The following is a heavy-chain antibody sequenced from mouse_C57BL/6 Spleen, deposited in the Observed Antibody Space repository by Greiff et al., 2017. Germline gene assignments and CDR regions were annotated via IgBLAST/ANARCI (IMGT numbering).Heavy chain of an antibody. CDR1: GYTFTSYW. CDR3: ARYGGHWYFDV. D-gene: IGHD1-1*02. Sequence: QVQLKQPGTELVKPGASVKLSCKASGYTFTSYWLHWVKQRPGQGLEWIGNINPSNGGTNYNEKFKSKATLTVDKSSSTAYMQLSSLTSEDSAVYYCARYGGHWYFDVWGTGTTVTVSS. J-gene: IGHJ1*03. CDR2: INPSNGGT. V-gene: IGHV1-53*01.